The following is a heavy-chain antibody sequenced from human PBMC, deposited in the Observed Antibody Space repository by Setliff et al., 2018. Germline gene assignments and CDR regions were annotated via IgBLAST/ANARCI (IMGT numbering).Heavy chain of an antibody. CDR3: ARTSTYVLGSGSYWDRWFDP. CDR1: GDSLSGDNYF. Sequence: SETLSLTCTVSGDSLSGDNYFWSWIRHLPGKGLQWLGHIYYTGKTYYHPSLKSRLEMSVDTSKREFALRLSSVTAADTAVYYCARTSTYVLGSGSYWDRWFDPWSQGTLVTVS. CDR2: IYYTGKT. J-gene: IGHJ5*02. D-gene: IGHD3-10*01. V-gene: IGHV4-30-4*02.